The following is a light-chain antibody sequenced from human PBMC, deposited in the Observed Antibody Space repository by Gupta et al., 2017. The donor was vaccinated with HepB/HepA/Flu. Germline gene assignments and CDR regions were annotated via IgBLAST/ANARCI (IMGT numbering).Light chain of an antibody. CDR3: QKYYSAPIT. CDR1: QDISNN. V-gene: IGKV1-27*01. J-gene: IGKJ5*01. Sequence: DIQMTQSPYSLSASVGDRVTITCRASQDISNNLAWYQQKAGKVPKLLIYAASTLPLGVPSRFSGSGSGTDFTLTISSVQPEDVATYYCQKYYSAPITFGQGTRLDI. CDR2: AAS.